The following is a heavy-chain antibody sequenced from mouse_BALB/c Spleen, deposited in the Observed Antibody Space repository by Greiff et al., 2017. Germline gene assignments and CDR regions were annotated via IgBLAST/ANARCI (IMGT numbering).Heavy chain of an antibody. CDR3: ARVGYYGSSLNWYFDV. CDR1: GFSLTSYG. V-gene: IGHV2-9*02. CDR2: IWAGGSK. Sequence: VMLVESGPGLVAPSQSLSITCTVSGFSLTSYGVHWVRQPPGKGLEWLGVIWAGGSKNYNSALMSRLSISKDNSKSQVFLKMNSLQTDDTAMYYCARVGYYGSSLNWYFDVWGAGTTVTVSS. J-gene: IGHJ1*01. D-gene: IGHD1-1*01.